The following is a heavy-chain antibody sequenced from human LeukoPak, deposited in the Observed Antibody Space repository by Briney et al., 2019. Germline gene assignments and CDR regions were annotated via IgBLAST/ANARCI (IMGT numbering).Heavy chain of an antibody. Sequence: SETLSLACAVSGGSISSSSYYWGWIRQPPGKGLEWIGTIYYSGNTYYNPSLKSRVTISADTSKNQFSLRLSSVTAADTAVYYCARHICDAGSCYSFDYWGQGTLVTVSS. D-gene: IGHD2-15*01. J-gene: IGHJ4*02. CDR3: ARHICDAGSCYSFDY. CDR2: IYYSGNT. CDR1: GGSISSSSYY. V-gene: IGHV4-39*01.